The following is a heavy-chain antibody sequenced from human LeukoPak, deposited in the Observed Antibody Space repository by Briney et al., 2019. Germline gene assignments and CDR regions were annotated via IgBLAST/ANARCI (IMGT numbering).Heavy chain of an antibody. CDR2: IYTSGST. CDR3: ASSKYSSSWSDY. D-gene: IGHD6-13*01. V-gene: IGHV4-4*07. J-gene: IGHJ4*02. Sequence: PSETLSLTCTVSGGSISSYYWSWIRQPAGKGLEWIGRIYTSGSTNYNPSLKSRVTMSVDTSKNQLSLKLSSVTAADTAVYYCASSKYSSSWSDYWGQGTLVTVSS. CDR1: GGSISSYY.